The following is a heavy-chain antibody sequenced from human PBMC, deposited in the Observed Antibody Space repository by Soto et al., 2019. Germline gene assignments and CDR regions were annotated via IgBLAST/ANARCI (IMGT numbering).Heavy chain of an antibody. CDR2: IYYSGST. CDR1: GGSISSYY. Sequence: SETLSLTCTVSGGSISSYYWSWIRQPPGKGLEWIGYIYYSGSTNYNPSLKSRVTISVDTSKNQFSLKLSSVTAADTAVYYCARRPSGFDCSGYYYGLYFVVWGPGTLVTVAS. D-gene: IGHD3-22*01. V-gene: IGHV4-59*01. J-gene: IGHJ4*02. CDR3: ARRPSGFDCSGYYYGLYFVV.